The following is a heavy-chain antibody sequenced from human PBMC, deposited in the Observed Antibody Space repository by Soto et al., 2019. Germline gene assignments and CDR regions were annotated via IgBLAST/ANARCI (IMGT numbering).Heavy chain of an antibody. Sequence: PGGSLTLSCAASGFTFSSYAMSWVRQAPGKGLEWVSAISGSGGSTYYADSVKGRFTISRDNSKNTLYLQVNSLRAEDTAVYYCAKIPPPGDYYYGMDVWGKGTTVTVSS. J-gene: IGHJ6*04. V-gene: IGHV3-23*01. D-gene: IGHD3-16*01. CDR3: AKIPPPGDYYYGMDV. CDR1: GFTFSSYA. CDR2: ISGSGGST.